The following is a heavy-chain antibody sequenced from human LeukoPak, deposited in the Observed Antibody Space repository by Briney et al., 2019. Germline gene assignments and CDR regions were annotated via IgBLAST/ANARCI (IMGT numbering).Heavy chain of an antibody. J-gene: IGHJ4*02. CDR1: VYTFNKYG. CDR3: ARDYGYGVTVMISDDY. V-gene: IGHV1-18*01. CDR2: ISGYNGNT. D-gene: IGHD5-12*01. Sequence: APVKVSCQASVYTFNKYGITWVGQAPGQGVEGMGWISGYNGNTNYAQKLQGRVTMTTDTSTSTAYMELRSLRSGDTAMYYCARDYGYGVTVMISDDYWGQGTLVTVSS.